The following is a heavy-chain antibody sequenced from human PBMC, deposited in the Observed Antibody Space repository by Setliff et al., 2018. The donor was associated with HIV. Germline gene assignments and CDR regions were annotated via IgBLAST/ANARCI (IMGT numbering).Heavy chain of an antibody. J-gene: IGHJ6*02. CDR2: IKQDGSKA. CDR3: TRKHRPGVGMDL. Sequence: GGSLRLSCAASGFTFSSYWMSWVRQAPGKGLEWVADIKQDGSKAYYMDSVKGRFTISRDNPKNSLYLQMNSLRVEDTAVYFCTRKHRPGVGMDLWGQGTTVTVSS. V-gene: IGHV3-7*04. CDR1: GFTFSSYW.